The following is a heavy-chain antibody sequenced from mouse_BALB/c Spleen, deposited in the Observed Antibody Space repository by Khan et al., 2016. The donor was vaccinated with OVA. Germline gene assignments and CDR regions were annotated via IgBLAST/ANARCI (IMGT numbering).Heavy chain of an antibody. Sequence: EVKLLESGPGLVKPSQSLSLTCTVTGYSITSGYGWNWIRQFPGNKLEWMGYISYSGSTNYNPSLKSRISITRETSKNQFFLQLNSVTTEDTATXYCARTARIKYWGQGTTLTVSS. CDR2: ISYSGST. CDR1: GYSITSGYG. D-gene: IGHD1-2*01. J-gene: IGHJ2*01. CDR3: ARTARIKY. V-gene: IGHV3-2*02.